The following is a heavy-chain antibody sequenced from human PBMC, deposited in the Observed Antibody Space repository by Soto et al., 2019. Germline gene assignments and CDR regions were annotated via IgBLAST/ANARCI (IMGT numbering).Heavy chain of an antibody. CDR1: RFTFSSYS. CDR3: AREDILGTRSFDY. Sequence: PEGSLRLSCVASRFTFSSYSVNWVRQAPGKGLEWVSYISSGSKTIYYADSVKGRFTVSRDNAKNSQFLQMNSLRDDDTAVYYCAREDILGTRSFDYWGRGALVTVSS. J-gene: IGHJ4*02. CDR2: ISSGSKTI. D-gene: IGHD3-3*02. V-gene: IGHV3-48*02.